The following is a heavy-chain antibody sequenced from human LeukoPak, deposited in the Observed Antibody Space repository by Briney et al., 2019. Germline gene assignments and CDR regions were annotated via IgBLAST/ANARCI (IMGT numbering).Heavy chain of an antibody. CDR1: GFTFSSYA. V-gene: IGHV3-23*01. D-gene: IGHD2-2*02. CDR3: AKVGHDCSSTSWYTIRVPYYFDY. Sequence: GGSLRLSCAASGFTFSSYAMSWVRQAPGKGLEWVSAISGSGGSTYYADSVKGRFTISRDNSKNTLYLQMNSLRAEDTALYYCAKVGHDCSSTSWYTIRVPYYFDYWGQGTLVTVSS. J-gene: IGHJ4*02. CDR2: ISGSGGST.